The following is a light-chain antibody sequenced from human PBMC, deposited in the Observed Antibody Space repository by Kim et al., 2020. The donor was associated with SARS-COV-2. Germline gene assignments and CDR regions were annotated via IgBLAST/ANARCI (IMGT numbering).Light chain of an antibody. CDR3: DSRDNAGNHV. V-gene: IGLV3-19*01. CDR1: TLRTYY. CDR2: ANN. J-gene: IGLJ1*01. Sequence: VPLGQTLRITCQGDTLRTYYANWFQQKAGQAPVLVIFANNRRPSGIPDRFSGSSSGNTASLTITGAQAEDEGDYYCDSRDNAGNHVFGTGTKVTVL.